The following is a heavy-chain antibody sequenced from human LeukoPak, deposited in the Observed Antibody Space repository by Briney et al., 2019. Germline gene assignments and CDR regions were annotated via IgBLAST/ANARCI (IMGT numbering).Heavy chain of an antibody. CDR2: ISTSGTT. CDR3: ARYRLGWFDP. Sequence: SETLSLTCTVSGGSISTDSYFWRWIRQPAGKGLEWIGRISTSGTTNYNPSLKSQLTMSVDTSKNQFSLQLTSVTAADTAVYYCARYRLGWFDPWGQGTLVTVSS. CDR1: GGSISTDSYF. V-gene: IGHV4-61*02. D-gene: IGHD3-16*01. J-gene: IGHJ5*02.